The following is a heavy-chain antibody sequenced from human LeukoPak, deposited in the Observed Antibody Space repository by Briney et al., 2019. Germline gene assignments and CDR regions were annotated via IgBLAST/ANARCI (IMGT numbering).Heavy chain of an antibody. CDR3: ATSYDSSGNN. V-gene: IGHV3-7*01. Sequence: GGSLRLSCTASGFSFSDFWMSWVRQAPGKGLEWVANIRQDGNAKNYVASVRGRFTISRDNAKNSLYLQMNSLTADDTALYYCATSYDSSGNNWGQGTLVTVSS. CDR1: GFSFSDFW. D-gene: IGHD3-22*01. CDR2: IRQDGNAK. J-gene: IGHJ4*02.